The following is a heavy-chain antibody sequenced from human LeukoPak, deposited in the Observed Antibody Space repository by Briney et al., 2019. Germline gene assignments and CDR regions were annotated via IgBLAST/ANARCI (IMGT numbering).Heavy chain of an antibody. Sequence: PGGSLRLSCAASEFTFSSYGMHWVRQAPGKGLEWVAVISNDGSNKYYADSVKGRFTISRDNSKNTLYLQMNSLRAEDTAVYYCAKGRGAFDIWGQGTMVTVSS. D-gene: IGHD3-10*01. CDR3: AKGRGAFDI. J-gene: IGHJ3*02. CDR2: ISNDGSNK. CDR1: EFTFSSYG. V-gene: IGHV3-30*18.